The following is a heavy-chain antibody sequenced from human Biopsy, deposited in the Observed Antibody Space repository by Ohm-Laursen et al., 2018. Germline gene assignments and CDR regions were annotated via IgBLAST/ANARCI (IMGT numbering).Heavy chain of an antibody. J-gene: IGHJ1*01. Sequence: SVKVSCKTPGGTFSNYGVNWVRQAPGQGLEWPGGNIPILGTGNYAQKFQDRVTVAADTSTSTATMELRSLRSDDTAVYYCATKLTGYFHHWGQGTLVIVSS. CDR2: NIPILGTG. CDR1: GGTFSNYG. D-gene: IGHD3-9*01. CDR3: ATKLTGYFHH. V-gene: IGHV1-69*06.